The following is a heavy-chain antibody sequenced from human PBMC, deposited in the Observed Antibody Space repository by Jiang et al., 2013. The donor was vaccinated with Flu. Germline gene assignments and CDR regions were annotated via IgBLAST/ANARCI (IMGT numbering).Heavy chain of an antibody. Sequence: VQLLESGGDVVQSGGSLRLSCSTSGFRFSAYVMSWVRRAPGKGLEWVSVISESGGNTYYADFVKGRFTISRDNSKNTLFLQMSDLRADDTAIYYCAKRRVVLLADDNYKYGMDVWGQGTTVTVSS. J-gene: IGHJ6*02. V-gene: IGHV3-23*01. CDR3: AKRRVVLLADDNYKYGMDV. CDR1: GFRFSAYV. CDR2: ISESGGNT. D-gene: IGHD2-21*01.